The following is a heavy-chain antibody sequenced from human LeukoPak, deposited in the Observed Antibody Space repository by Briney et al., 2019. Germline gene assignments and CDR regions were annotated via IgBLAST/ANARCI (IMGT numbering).Heavy chain of an antibody. J-gene: IGHJ4*02. CDR3: ARSYSDYDYFDS. CDR1: GGSISSYY. V-gene: IGHV4-4*07. CDR2: LFTSGTT. D-gene: IGHD4-11*01. Sequence: SETLSLTCTVSGGSISSYYWTWLRQPAGKGPEWIGRLFTSGTTNYNPSLKSRITMSVDTSKNQFSLKLHSVTAADTAVYYCARSYSDYDYFDSWGQGTLVTVS.